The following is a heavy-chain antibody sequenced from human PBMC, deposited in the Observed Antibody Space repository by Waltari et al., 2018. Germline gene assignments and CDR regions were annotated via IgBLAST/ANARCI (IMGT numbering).Heavy chain of an antibody. V-gene: IGHV4-34*01. CDR1: GGSFSGFG. J-gene: IGHJ2*01. CDR2: ITHSGKT. D-gene: IGHD2-21*02. Sequence: QVQLQQWGAGQLKPSETLSFTCGVFGGSFSGFGWSWIRQSPGRGLEWIGEITHSGKTQINPSLKSRLSISVDTSKNQFSLNLTSVTVADTGVYYCARGDFFDVWGRGTLVTVSS. CDR3: ARGDFFDV.